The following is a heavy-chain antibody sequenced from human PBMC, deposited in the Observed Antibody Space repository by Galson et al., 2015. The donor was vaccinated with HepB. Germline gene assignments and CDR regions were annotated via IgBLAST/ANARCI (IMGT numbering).Heavy chain of an antibody. J-gene: IGHJ4*02. CDR1: GYNFPTFW. D-gene: IGHD3-22*01. Sequence: QSGAEVKKPGESLKISCKGSGYNFPTFWIGWVRQMPGKGLEWMGIIYAGDSDTKYSPSFKGQVTISADKSISTAYLQWSSLKASDTAMYYCARSRSYYYDSSGYYYFDYWGQGTLVTVSS. V-gene: IGHV5-51*01. CDR3: ARSRSYYYDSSGYYYFDY. CDR2: IYAGDSDT.